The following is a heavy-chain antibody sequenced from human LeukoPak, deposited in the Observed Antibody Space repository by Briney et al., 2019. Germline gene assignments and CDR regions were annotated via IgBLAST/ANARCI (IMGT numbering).Heavy chain of an antibody. J-gene: IGHJ6*04. CDR1: GGSFSGYY. V-gene: IGHV4-34*01. CDR3: ARKYYYYYGIDV. Sequence: SETLSLTCAVYGGSFSGYYWSWIRQPPGKGLEWIGEINHSGSTNYNPSLKSRVTISVDTSKNQFSLKLSSVTAADTAVYYCARKYYYYYGIDVWGKGTTVTVSS. CDR2: INHSGST.